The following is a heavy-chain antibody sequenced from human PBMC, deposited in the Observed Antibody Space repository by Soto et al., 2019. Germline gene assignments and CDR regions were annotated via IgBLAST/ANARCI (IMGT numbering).Heavy chain of an antibody. CDR1: GFTFGDYY. V-gene: IGHV3-11*06. J-gene: IGHJ4*02. CDR3: AGSLGGYNYGSDY. CDR2: ISSSSSYT. D-gene: IGHD5-18*01. Sequence: PGGSLRLSCAASGFTFGDYYMSWIRQAPGKGLEWVSYISSSSSYTDYADSVKGRFTISRDNAKNSLYLQMNSLRAEDTAVYYCAGSLGGYNYGSDYWGQGTLVTVSS.